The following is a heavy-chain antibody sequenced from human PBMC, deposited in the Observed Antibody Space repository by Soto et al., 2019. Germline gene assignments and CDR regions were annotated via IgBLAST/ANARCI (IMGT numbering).Heavy chain of an antibody. Sequence: QVHLQESGPGLVKPSGTLSLTCAVSGDSISSSHWWTWVRQSPGKGLEYIGEISHSGTANSNPSLKSRVPLSVDKSKNHFSLTLTSVTAADTAVYYCARVVLSITRGAFDAWGQGTPVTVSP. D-gene: IGHD1-20*01. V-gene: IGHV4-4*02. CDR2: ISHSGTA. CDR3: ARVVLSITRGAFDA. J-gene: IGHJ3*01. CDR1: GDSISSSHW.